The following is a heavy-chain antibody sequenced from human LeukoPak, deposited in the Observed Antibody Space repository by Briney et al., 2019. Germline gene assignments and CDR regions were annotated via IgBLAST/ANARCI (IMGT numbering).Heavy chain of an antibody. J-gene: IGHJ4*02. CDR2: INHSGST. Sequence: SETLSLTCAVYGGSFSGYYWSWIRQPPGKGLEWIGEINHSGSTNYNPSLKSRVAISVDTSKNQFSLKLSSVTAADTAVYYCARKSRRRGYCSGGSCGFDYWGQGTLVTVSS. D-gene: IGHD2-15*01. CDR3: ARKSRRRGYCSGGSCGFDY. V-gene: IGHV4-34*01. CDR1: GGSFSGYY.